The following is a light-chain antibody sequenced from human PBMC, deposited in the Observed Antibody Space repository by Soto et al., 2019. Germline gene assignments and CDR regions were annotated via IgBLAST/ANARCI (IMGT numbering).Light chain of an antibody. CDR2: DVS. J-gene: IGLJ2*01. V-gene: IGLV2-11*01. Sequence: QSALTQPRSVSASPGQSVTISCTGSSSDLGGYNYVSWYQQHPGKAPKLMIYDVSKRPSGVPDRFSGSKSGTTASLTISGLQAEDEGDYHCSSYAGSYTLIFGGGTKLTVL. CDR1: SSDLGGYNY. CDR3: SSYAGSYTLI.